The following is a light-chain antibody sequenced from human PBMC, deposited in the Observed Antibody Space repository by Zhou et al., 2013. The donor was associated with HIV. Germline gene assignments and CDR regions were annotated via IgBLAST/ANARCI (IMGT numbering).Light chain of an antibody. Sequence: DVVMTQSLLVLPVTLGQPASISCRSSQTLVYSDGNTYLNWFHQRPGQSPRRLIYKVSNRDSGVPDRFSGSGSGTDFTLKISRVEADDVGVYYCMQGTHWPRSFGQGTKLEIK. V-gene: IGKV2-30*01. CDR3: MQGTHWPRS. CDR2: KVS. CDR1: QTLVYSDGNTY. J-gene: IGKJ2*04.